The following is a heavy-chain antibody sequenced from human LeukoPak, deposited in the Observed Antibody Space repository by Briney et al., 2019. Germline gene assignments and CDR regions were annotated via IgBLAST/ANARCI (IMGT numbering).Heavy chain of an antibody. Sequence: ASVKVSCKASGYTFTSYAMNWVRQAPGQGLEWMGWINPNSGGTNYAQKFQGRVTMTRDTSISTAYMELSRLRSDDTAVYYCARDLDLVGATKVDYWGQGTLVTVSS. CDR3: ARDLDLVGATKVDY. V-gene: IGHV1-2*02. J-gene: IGHJ4*02. CDR1: GYTFTSYA. CDR2: INPNSGGT. D-gene: IGHD1-26*01.